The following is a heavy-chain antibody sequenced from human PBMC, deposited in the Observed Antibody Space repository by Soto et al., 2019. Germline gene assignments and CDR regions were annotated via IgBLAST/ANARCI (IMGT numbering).Heavy chain of an antibody. CDR3: ARSIVVVTALDY. J-gene: IGHJ4*02. CDR2: INAGNGNT. D-gene: IGHD2-21*02. CDR1: GYTFTSYA. Sequence: ASVKVSCKASGYTFTSYAMHWVRQAPGQRLEWMGWINAGNGNTIYSQKFRGRVTITRDTSASTAYMELSSLRSEDTAVYYCARSIVVVTALDYWGQGTLVTVSS. V-gene: IGHV1-3*01.